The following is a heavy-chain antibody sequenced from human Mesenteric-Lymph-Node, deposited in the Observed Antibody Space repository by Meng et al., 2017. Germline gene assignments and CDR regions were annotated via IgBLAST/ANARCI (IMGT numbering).Heavy chain of an antibody. CDR2: INPNSGGT. J-gene: IGHJ4*02. CDR1: GYTFTAYY. Sequence: QVQLVKSGAEVKKPGASVKVSCKDSGYTFTAYYIYWVRQAPGQGLEWMGRINPNSGGTNFAQKLQGRVIMTRDASISTAYMELSSLGFDDTAVYYCAKALGWGSSPDYWGQGILVTVSS. CDR3: AKALGWGSSPDY. V-gene: IGHV1-2*06. D-gene: IGHD2-21*01.